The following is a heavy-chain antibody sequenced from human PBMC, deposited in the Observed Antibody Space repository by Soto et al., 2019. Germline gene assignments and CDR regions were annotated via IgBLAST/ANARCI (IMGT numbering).Heavy chain of an antibody. CDR2: ISGSGGRS. CDR1: GFTFSNYA. Sequence: EVQLLDSGGGLVQPGGSLRLSCAASGFTFSNYAMTWVRQGPGKGLEWVTGISGSGGRSYYADTVKGRFTISRDNSNGTLYLQMNSLRAEDTAVYYCAKAYFVWSSEQPYYFDYWRQGTLVTVSS. V-gene: IGHV3-23*01. CDR3: AKAYFVWSSEQPYYFDY. D-gene: IGHD3-16*01. J-gene: IGHJ4*02.